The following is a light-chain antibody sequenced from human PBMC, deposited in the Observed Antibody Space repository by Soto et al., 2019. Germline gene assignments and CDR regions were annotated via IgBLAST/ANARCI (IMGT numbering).Light chain of an antibody. V-gene: IGKV1-5*03. Sequence: DIQMTQSPSTLSASVGDRVTITCRASQSISSWLAWYQQKPGKAPKLLIYKASSLESGVPTRFSGSGSGTEFTLTISSLQSEDFAIYYCQQYNKWPPWTFGQGTKVEIK. CDR1: QSISSW. CDR3: QQYNKWPPWT. CDR2: KAS. J-gene: IGKJ1*01.